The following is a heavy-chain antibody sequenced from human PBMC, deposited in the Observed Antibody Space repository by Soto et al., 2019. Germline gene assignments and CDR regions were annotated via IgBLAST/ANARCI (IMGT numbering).Heavy chain of an antibody. CDR1: GDSVSSNSAA. CDR3: ARGPSIAVAGTRNWFDP. CDR2: TYYRSKWYN. J-gene: IGHJ5*02. Sequence: QTLSLTCAISGDSVSSNSAAWNWIRQSPSRGLEWLGRTYYRSKWYNDYAVSVKSRITINPDTSKNQFSLQLNSVTPEDTAVYYCARGPSIAVAGTRNWFDPWGQGTLVTVSS. D-gene: IGHD6-19*01. V-gene: IGHV6-1*01.